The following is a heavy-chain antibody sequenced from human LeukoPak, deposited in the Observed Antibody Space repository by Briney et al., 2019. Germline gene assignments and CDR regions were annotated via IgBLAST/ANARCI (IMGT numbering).Heavy chain of an antibody. CDR1: GGSFSGYY. CDR2: INHSGST. CDR3: ARAGQYYYDSSGYYLLDAFDI. V-gene: IGHV4-34*01. D-gene: IGHD3-22*01. Sequence: SETLSLTCAVYGGSFSGYYWSWIRQPPGKGLEWIGEINHSGSTNYNPSLKSRVTISVDRSKNQFSLKLSSVTAADTAVYYCARAGQYYYDSSGYYLLDAFDIWGQGTMVTVSS. J-gene: IGHJ3*02.